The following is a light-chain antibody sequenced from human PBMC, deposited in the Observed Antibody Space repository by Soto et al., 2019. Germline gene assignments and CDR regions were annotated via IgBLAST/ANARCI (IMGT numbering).Light chain of an antibody. V-gene: IGLV1-40*01. CDR3: QSYDSGLVGLV. Sequence: QPVLTQPPSVSGAPGQRVTIDCTGTRNNIGAGYDVHWYRQVPGTAPKLLIYGNGNRPSGVPDRFSASKSGTSASLAITGLQPEDEAEYYCQSYDSGLVGLVFGTGTKLTVL. J-gene: IGLJ2*01. CDR2: GNG. CDR1: RNNIGAGYD.